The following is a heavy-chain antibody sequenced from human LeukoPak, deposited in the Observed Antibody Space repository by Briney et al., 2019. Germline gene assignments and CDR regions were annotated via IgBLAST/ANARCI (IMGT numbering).Heavy chain of an antibody. J-gene: IGHJ6*02. V-gene: IGHV1-24*01. CDR1: VYTVTELA. D-gene: IGHD1-26*01. CDR2: FDPEDGET. CDR3: ATERPTGGSYDGYYYYGMDV. Sequence: ASVKVSCKFAVYTVTELAMHWVRQSHGTGLGWMGGFDPEDGETIYAQTFQGRVTMTEDASTDTAYMELSSLRSEDTAVYDCATERPTGGSYDGYYYYGMDVWGQGTTVTVPS.